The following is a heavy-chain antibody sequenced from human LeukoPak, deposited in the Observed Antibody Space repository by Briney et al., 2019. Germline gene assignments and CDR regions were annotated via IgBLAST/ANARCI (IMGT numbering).Heavy chain of an antibody. CDR2: ISAYNGNT. Sequence: VASVKVSCKASGYTFTSCGTSWVRQAPGQGLEWMGWISAYNGNTNYAQKLQGRVTMTTDTSTSTAYMELRSLRSDDTAVYYCARSGDIVVVTGTFDYWGQGTLVTVSS. V-gene: IGHV1-18*01. J-gene: IGHJ4*02. CDR3: ARSGDIVVVTGTFDY. D-gene: IGHD2-21*02. CDR1: GYTFTSCG.